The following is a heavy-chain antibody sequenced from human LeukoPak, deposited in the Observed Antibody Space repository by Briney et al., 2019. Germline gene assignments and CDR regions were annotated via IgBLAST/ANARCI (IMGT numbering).Heavy chain of an antibody. V-gene: IGHV1-18*01. CDR2: ISAYNGNT. CDR3: ARVVGYCSSTSCPRRMDV. D-gene: IGHD2-2*01. Sequence: GASVKVSCKASGYTFISYGISWVRQAPGQGLEWMGWISAYNGNTNYAQKLQGRVTMTTDTSTSTAYMELRSLRSDDTAVYYCARVVGYCSSTSCPRRMDVWGKGTTVTVSS. CDR1: GYTFISYG. J-gene: IGHJ6*04.